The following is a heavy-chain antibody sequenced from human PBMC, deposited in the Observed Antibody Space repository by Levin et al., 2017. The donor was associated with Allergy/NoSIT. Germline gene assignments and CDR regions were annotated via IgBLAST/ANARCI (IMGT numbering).Heavy chain of an antibody. V-gene: IGHV3-53*01. CDR3: ARDLFLGVPAAMGADYYYGMDV. D-gene: IGHD2-2*01. CDR1: GFTVSSNY. CDR2: IYSGGST. Sequence: PGGSLRLSCAASGFTVSSNYMSWVRQAPGKGLEWVSVIYSGGSTYYADSVKGRFTISRDNSKNTLYLQMNSLRAEDTAVYYCARDLFLGVPAAMGADYYYGMDVWGQGTTVTVSS. J-gene: IGHJ6*02.